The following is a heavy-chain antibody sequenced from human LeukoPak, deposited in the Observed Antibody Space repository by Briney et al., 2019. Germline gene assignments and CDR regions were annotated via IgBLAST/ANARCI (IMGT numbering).Heavy chain of an antibody. J-gene: IGHJ4*02. CDR1: GGSISSSSYY. CDR3: ARLTPRIAVAGTSDY. CDR2: IYYSGST. D-gene: IGHD6-19*01. V-gene: IGHV4-39*07. Sequence: PSETLSLTCTVSGGSISSSSYYWGWIRQPPGKGLEWIGSIYYSGSTYYNPSLKSRVTISVDTSKNQFSLKLSSVTAADTAVYYCARLTPRIAVAGTSDYWGQGTLVTVSS.